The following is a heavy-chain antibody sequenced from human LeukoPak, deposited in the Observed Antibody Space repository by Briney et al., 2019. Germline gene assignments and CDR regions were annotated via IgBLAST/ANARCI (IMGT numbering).Heavy chain of an antibody. CDR3: ARYSTRWWLYDY. D-gene: IGHD6-13*01. CDR1: GFPFSDYY. J-gene: IGHJ4*02. V-gene: IGHV3-11*01. CDR2: ISSSGSTI. Sequence: GGSLRLSCAASGFPFSDYYMSWIRQAPGKGLEWVSYISSSGSTIYYADSVKGRFTISRDNAKNSLYLQMNSLRAEDTAVYYCARYSTRWWLYDYWGQGTLVTVSS.